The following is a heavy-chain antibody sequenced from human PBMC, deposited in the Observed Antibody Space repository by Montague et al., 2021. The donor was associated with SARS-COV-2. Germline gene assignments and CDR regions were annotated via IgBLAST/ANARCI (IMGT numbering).Heavy chain of an antibody. V-gene: IGHV4-34*01. CDR3: AGLGDGIVPSPILGLGPYYSFYCMDA. D-gene: IGHD2-2*02. J-gene: IGHJ6*03. CDR1: GESFSRYY. Sequence: SETLSLTCAVFGESFSRYYWSWIRQPPGKGLEWIGEISQSGNTKYNPSLQSRVSISLDTSRNQFSLKVSSVTAADTAIYYCAGLGDGIVPSPILGLGPYYSFYCMDAWGKGTTVTISS. CDR2: ISQSGNT.